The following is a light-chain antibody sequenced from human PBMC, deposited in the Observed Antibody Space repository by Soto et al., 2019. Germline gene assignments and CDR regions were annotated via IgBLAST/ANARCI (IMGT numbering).Light chain of an antibody. Sequence: EIVLTQSPATLSLSPGERATLSCRASQSVNSYLAWFQQKPGQAPRLLIYDASHRATGIPASFSGSGSGTDFTLTISSLEPEDFAVYYCQQRSNWPSGTFGQGTKVEIK. CDR2: DAS. CDR1: QSVNSY. J-gene: IGKJ1*01. CDR3: QQRSNWPSGT. V-gene: IGKV3-11*01.